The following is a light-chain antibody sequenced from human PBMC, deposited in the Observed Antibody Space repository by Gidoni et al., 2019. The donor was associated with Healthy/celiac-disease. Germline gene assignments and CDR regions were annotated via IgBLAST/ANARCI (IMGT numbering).Light chain of an antibody. CDR3: QTWGTGIHV. J-gene: IGLJ1*01. V-gene: IGLV4-69*01. CDR1: SGHSSYA. CDR2: LNSDGSH. Sequence: QLVLTQSPSAAASLGASVKPTCTLSSGHSSYAIAWHQQQPGKGPRYLMKLNSDGSHSKGDGIPDRFSGSSSGAERYLTISSLQSEDEADYYGQTWGTGIHVFGTGTKVTVL.